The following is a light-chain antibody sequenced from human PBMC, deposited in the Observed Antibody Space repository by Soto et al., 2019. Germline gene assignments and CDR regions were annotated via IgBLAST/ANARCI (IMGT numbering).Light chain of an antibody. CDR2: DAS. Sequence: DVQMTQSPSTLSASVGDRVTITCRASQSISSWLAWYKQKPGRAPNLLIYDASTLQSGVSSRFSGSGSGTEFTLTINRLQPHDFATYYFHQYKCYSQFTFGYWTTLE. J-gene: IGKJ2*01. CDR3: HQYKCYSQFT. V-gene: IGKV1-5*01. CDR1: QSISSW.